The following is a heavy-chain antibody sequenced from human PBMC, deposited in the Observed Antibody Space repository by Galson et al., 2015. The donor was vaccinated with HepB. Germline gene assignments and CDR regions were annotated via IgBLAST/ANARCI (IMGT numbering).Heavy chain of an antibody. D-gene: IGHD6-13*01. Sequence: SLRLSCAASGFTFSSYAMHWVRQAPGKGLEWVAVISYDGSNKYYADSVKGRFTISRDNSKNTLYLQMNSLRAEDTAVYYCARVRYSSSWFYDAFDIWGQGTMVTVSS. CDR3: ARVRYSSSWFYDAFDI. J-gene: IGHJ3*02. CDR2: ISYDGSNK. V-gene: IGHV3-30*04. CDR1: GFTFSSYA.